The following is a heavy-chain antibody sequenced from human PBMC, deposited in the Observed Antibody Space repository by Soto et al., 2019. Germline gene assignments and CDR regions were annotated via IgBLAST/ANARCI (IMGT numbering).Heavy chain of an antibody. D-gene: IGHD4-17*01. CDR2: IIPILGIA. CDR1: GGTFSSYT. J-gene: IGHJ4*02. V-gene: IGHV1-69*08. CDR3: ARDRADYGDYDFYDY. Sequence: QVQLVQSGAEVKKPGSSVKVSCKASGGTFSSYTISWVRQAPGQGLEWMGRIIPILGIANYAQKFQGRVTITADKSTSTAYMELSSLRSEDTAVYYCARDRADYGDYDFYDYWRQGTLVTVSS.